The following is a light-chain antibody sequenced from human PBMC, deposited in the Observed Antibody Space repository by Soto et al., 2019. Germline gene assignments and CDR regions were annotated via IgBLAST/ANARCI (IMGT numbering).Light chain of an antibody. CDR2: DVS. J-gene: IGLJ1*01. CDR3: SSYTRSATHV. V-gene: IGLV2-14*03. Sequence: QSVLTQPASVSGSPGQSITISCIGTSSDVGGYNYVSWYQHHPGKAPKLMTYDVSNRPSGVSNRFSGSKSGNTASLTISGLQAEDEADYYCSSYTRSATHVFGTGTKVTVL. CDR1: SSDVGGYNY.